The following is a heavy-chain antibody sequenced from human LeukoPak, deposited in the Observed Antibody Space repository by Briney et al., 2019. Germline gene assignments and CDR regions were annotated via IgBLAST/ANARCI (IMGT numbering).Heavy chain of an antibody. CDR1: GFTVSSNS. CDR3: TRDLSPGLGVALY. J-gene: IGHJ4*02. CDR2: IYSGGST. V-gene: IGHV3-53*01. D-gene: IGHD3-3*01. Sequence: GGSLRLSCAASGFTVSSNSMSWVRQAPGKGLEWVSVIYSGGSTYYADSVKGRFTISRDNSKNTLYLQLNSLRDEDTAVYYCTRDLSPGLGVALYWGQGTLVTVFS.